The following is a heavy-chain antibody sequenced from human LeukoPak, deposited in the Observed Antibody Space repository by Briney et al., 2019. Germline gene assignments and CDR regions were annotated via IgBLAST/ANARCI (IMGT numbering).Heavy chain of an antibody. CDR2: IIPIFGTA. V-gene: IGHV1-69*06. Sequence: GASVKVSCKASGGTFSSYAISWVRQAPGQGLEWMGGIIPIFGTANYAQKFQGRVTITADKSTGTAYMELSSLRSEDTAVYYCASSEMVRGDIDRTTCWGQGTLVTVSS. D-gene: IGHD3-10*01. CDR1: GGTFSSYA. J-gene: IGHJ4*02. CDR3: ASSEMVRGDIDRTTC.